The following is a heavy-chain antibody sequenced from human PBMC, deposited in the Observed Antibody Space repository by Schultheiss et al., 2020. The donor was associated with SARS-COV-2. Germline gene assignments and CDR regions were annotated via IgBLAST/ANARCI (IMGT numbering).Heavy chain of an antibody. CDR1: GGSFSGYY. CDR3: ARSHPPSDF. CDR2: INHSGSI. J-gene: IGHJ4*02. Sequence: SETLSLTCAVYGGSFSGYYWGWIRQPPGKGLEWIGEINHSGSINYNPSLQGRVTISTDNSISTAYLQWSSLKASDTGVYYCARSHPPSDFWGQGTLVTVSS. D-gene: IGHD6-6*01. V-gene: IGHV4-34*10.